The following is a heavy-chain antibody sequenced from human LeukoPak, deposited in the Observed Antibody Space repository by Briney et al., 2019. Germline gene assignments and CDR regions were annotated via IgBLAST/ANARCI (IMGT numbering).Heavy chain of an antibody. Sequence: GGSLRLSCAASGFTFSSYSMSWVRQAPGKGLEWVSYISSSSSTIYYADSVKGRFTISRDNAKNSLYLQMNSLRAEDTAVYYCASWAGNTQSDSWSGPFDYWGQGSLVTVSS. CDR1: GFTFSSYS. V-gene: IGHV3-48*01. D-gene: IGHD3-3*01. J-gene: IGHJ4*02. CDR2: ISSSSSTI. CDR3: ASWAGNTQSDSWSGPFDY.